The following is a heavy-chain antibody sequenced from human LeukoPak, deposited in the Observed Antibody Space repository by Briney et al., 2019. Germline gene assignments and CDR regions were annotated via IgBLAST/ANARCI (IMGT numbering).Heavy chain of an antibody. CDR1: GFTFSSYG. J-gene: IGHJ4*02. Sequence: GRSLRLSCAASGFTFSSYGMHWVRQAPGKGLGWVAVIWYDGSNKYYADSVKGRFTISRDNSKNTLYLQMNSLRAEDTAVYYCARGRGYSYGWGYFDYWGQGTLVTVSS. CDR2: IWYDGSNK. CDR3: ARGRGYSYGWGYFDY. D-gene: IGHD5-18*01. V-gene: IGHV3-33*01.